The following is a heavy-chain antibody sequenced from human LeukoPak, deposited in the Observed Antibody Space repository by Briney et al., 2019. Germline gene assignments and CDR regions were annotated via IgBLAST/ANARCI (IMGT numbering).Heavy chain of an antibody. V-gene: IGHV3-53*01. D-gene: IGHD4-11*01. Sequence: GGSLRLSXAASGFTVRSNYMSWVHQAPGKGLEWVSVIYSGGSTYYADSVKGRFTISRDNSKNTLYLQMNSLRAEDTAVYYCARDRGRVTSDWGQGTLVTVSS. J-gene: IGHJ4*02. CDR3: ARDRGRVTSD. CDR1: GFTVRSNY. CDR2: IYSGGST.